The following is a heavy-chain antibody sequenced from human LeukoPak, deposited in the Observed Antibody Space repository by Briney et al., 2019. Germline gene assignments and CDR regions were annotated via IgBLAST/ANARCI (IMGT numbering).Heavy chain of an antibody. CDR3: ARNEYSSSWSRIIFYYFDY. Sequence: SETLSLTCTVSGGSISSSSYYWGWIRQAPGKGLEWSGSIYYSGSTYYNPSLKSRVTISVDTSKNQFSLKLSSVTAADTAVYYCARNEYSSSWSRIIFYYFDYWGQGTLVTVSS. J-gene: IGHJ4*02. V-gene: IGHV4-39*07. CDR2: IYYSGST. D-gene: IGHD6-13*01. CDR1: GGSISSSSYY.